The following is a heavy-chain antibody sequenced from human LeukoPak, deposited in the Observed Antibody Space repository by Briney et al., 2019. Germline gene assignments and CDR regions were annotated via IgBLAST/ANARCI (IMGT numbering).Heavy chain of an antibody. Sequence: GGSLRLSCAASGFTVSSNYMSWVRQAPGKGLEWVSVIYSGGSTYYADSVKGRFTISRDNSKNTLYLQMNSLRAEDTAVYYCARDRRKYYYDSSGYYDYWGQGTLVTVSS. D-gene: IGHD3-22*01. CDR3: ARDRRKYYYDSSGYYDY. CDR1: GFTVSSNY. CDR2: IYSGGST. V-gene: IGHV3-53*01. J-gene: IGHJ4*02.